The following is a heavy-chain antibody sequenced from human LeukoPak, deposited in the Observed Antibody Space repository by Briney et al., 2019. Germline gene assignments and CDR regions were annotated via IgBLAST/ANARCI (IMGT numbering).Heavy chain of an antibody. CDR3: ARTDYSHFDY. J-gene: IGHJ4*02. Sequence: GGSLRLSCAASGFTVSSNYMNWVRQAPGKGLEWVSLIYSGGSTYYADSVKGRFTISRDNSKNTRYLQMNSLRVEDTAVYYCARTDYSHFDYWGQGTLVTVSS. CDR2: IYSGGST. V-gene: IGHV3-66*02. D-gene: IGHD3-16*01. CDR1: GFTVSSNY.